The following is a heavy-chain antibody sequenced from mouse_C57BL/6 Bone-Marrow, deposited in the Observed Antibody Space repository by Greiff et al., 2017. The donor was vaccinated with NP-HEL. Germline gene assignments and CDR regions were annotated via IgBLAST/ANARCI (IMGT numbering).Heavy chain of an antibody. Sequence: EVKLVESGGGLVQPGGSLSLSCAASGFTFTDYYMSWVRQPPGKALEWLGFIRNKANGYTTEYSASVKGRFTISRDNSQSILYLQMNALRAEDSATYYCARYYYGSSPYYAMDYWGQGTTLTVSS. CDR2: IRNKANGYTT. V-gene: IGHV7-3*01. D-gene: IGHD1-1*01. CDR1: GFTFTDYY. CDR3: ARYYYGSSPYYAMDY. J-gene: IGHJ2*01.